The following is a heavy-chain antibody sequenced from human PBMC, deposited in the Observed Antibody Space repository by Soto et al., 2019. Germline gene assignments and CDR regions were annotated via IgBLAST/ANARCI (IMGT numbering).Heavy chain of an antibody. D-gene: IGHD2-8*01. CDR3: VSWVSAHFDY. CDR2: INPDGANA. Sequence: PGGSLRLYCVSSGLTFSRHAMSWVRQAPGKGLEWVKTINPDGANAHASDSVQGSFSISRDNSRNTEDLNMNNLRADDTAIYFCVSWVSAHFDYWGQGTVVTVSS. V-gene: IGHV3-23*01. CDR1: GLTFSRHA. J-gene: IGHJ4*02.